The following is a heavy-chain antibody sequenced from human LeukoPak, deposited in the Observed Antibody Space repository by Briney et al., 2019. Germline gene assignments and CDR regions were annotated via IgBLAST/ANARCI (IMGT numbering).Heavy chain of an antibody. D-gene: IGHD1-7*01. CDR2: INPNSGGT. J-gene: IGHJ6*03. Sequence: ASVKVSCKASGYTFTGYYMHWVRQAPGQGLEWMGWINPNSGGTNYAQKFQGRVTMTRDTSISTAYMELSRLRSDDTAVYYCARNYLYYYYMDVWGEGTTVTVSS. CDR3: ARNYLYYYYMDV. CDR1: GYTFTGYY. V-gene: IGHV1-2*02.